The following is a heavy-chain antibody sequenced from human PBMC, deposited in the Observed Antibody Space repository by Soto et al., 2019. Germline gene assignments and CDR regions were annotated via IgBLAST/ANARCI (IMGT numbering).Heavy chain of an antibody. V-gene: IGHV3-23*01. J-gene: IGHJ4*02. CDR2: ISGSGGRT. CDR3: ASPADSYIWGSYRN. D-gene: IGHD3-16*02. CDR1: GFTFSSYA. Sequence: GGSLRLSCAASGFTFSSYAMSWVRQAPGKGLEWVSAISGSGGRTYYADSVKGRFTISRDNSKNTMYLQMNSLRAEDTAVYYCASPADSYIWGSYRNWGQGTLVTVSS.